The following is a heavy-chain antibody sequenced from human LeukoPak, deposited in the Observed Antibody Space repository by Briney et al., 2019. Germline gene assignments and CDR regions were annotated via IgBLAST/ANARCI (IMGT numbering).Heavy chain of an antibody. Sequence: SETLSLTCTVSGGSISSSNYYWGWIRQPPGKRLEWIGTIYYSGTTDYNPSLKSRVTISVDTSKNQFSLKLRSVTAADTAVYSCATTSGYYAYYFDYWGQGALVTVSS. V-gene: IGHV4-39*01. CDR2: IYYSGTT. J-gene: IGHJ4*02. CDR3: ATTSGYYAYYFDY. CDR1: GGSISSSNYY. D-gene: IGHD3-22*01.